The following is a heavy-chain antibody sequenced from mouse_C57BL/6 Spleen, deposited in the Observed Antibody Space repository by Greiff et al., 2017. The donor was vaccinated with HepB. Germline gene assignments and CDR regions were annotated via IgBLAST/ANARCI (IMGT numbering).Heavy chain of an antibody. D-gene: IGHD3-2*02. V-gene: IGHV3-6*01. CDR3: ALTAQATVPFAY. CDR2: ISYDGSN. Sequence: DVKLQESGPGLVKPSQSLSLTCSVTGYSITSGYYWNWIRQFPGNKLEWMGYISYDGSNNYNPSLKNRISITRDTSKNQFFLKLNSVTTEDTATYYCALTAQATVPFAYWGQGTLVTVSA. J-gene: IGHJ3*01. CDR1: GYSITSGYY.